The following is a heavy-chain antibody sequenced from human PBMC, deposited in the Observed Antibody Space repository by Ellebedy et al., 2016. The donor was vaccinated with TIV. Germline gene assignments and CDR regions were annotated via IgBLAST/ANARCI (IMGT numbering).Heavy chain of an antibody. Sequence: ASVKVSXXASGYTFTSYGISWVRQAPGQGLEWMGWISAYNGNTNYAQKLQGRVTMTTDKSTSTAYMELSSLRSEDTAVYYCARESGGVSSSWLWGQGTLVTVSS. CDR3: ARESGGVSSSWL. D-gene: IGHD6-13*01. V-gene: IGHV1-18*01. CDR2: ISAYNGNT. CDR1: GYTFTSYG. J-gene: IGHJ4*02.